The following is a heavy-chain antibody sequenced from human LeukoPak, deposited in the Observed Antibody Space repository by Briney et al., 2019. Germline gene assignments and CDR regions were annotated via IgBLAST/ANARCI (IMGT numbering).Heavy chain of an antibody. D-gene: IGHD5-12*01. CDR1: GGSISSYY. V-gene: IGHV4-59*01. CDR2: IYYSGST. Sequence: SETLSLTCTVSGGSISSYYWSWIRQPPGKGLEWIGYIYYSGSTNYNPSLKSRVTISVDTSKNQFSLKLSSVTAADTAVYYCARGGYSGYDYTGDFDYWGQGTLVTVSS. J-gene: IGHJ4*02. CDR3: ARGGYSGYDYTGDFDY.